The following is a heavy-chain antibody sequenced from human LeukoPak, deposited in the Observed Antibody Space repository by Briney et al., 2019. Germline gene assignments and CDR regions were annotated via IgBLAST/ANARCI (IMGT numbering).Heavy chain of an antibody. Sequence: PGGSLRLSCVVSGFTFSNYWMHWVRQAPGRGLVWVSRINSVGSSTVYADSVRGRFTISRDNAKNTLYLEMNSLRAEDTAVYYCARAVQDYSTPIFDYWGQGTLVTVSS. CDR2: INSVGSST. V-gene: IGHV3-74*01. CDR1: GFTFSNYW. CDR3: ARAVQDYSTPIFDY. J-gene: IGHJ4*02. D-gene: IGHD2-15*01.